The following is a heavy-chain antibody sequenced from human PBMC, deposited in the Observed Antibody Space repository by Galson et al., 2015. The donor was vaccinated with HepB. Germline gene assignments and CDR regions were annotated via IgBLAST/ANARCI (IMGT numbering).Heavy chain of an antibody. J-gene: IGHJ4*02. CDR2: IRSKTYGGTT. CDR1: GFTFGDYA. D-gene: IGHD2-15*01. CDR3: AREEDCSGTSCHSV. Sequence: SLRLSCAASGFTFGDYAMSWFRRAPGKGLEWVGFIRSKTYGGTTEHAAAVKGRFTVSRDDSKSIAYLQMSSLRTGDTAVYYCAREEDCSGTSCHSVWGQGTLVTVSS. V-gene: IGHV3-49*03.